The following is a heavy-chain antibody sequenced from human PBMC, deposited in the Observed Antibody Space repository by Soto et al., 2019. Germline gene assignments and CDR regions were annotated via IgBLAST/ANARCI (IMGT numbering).Heavy chain of an antibody. CDR1: GYTFTSYA. J-gene: IGHJ4*02. V-gene: IGHV1-3*05. Sequence: QVRLVQSGAEEKKPGASVKVSCKASGYTFTSYAMHWVRQAPGQRLERMGWINAGNGNTNYSQKFQGRVTFHRDTSASTAYMELSSLRSDDTAVYSCARVSGWYFLDYWGQGTLVTVSS. CDR3: ARVSGWYFLDY. D-gene: IGHD6-19*01. CDR2: INAGNGNT.